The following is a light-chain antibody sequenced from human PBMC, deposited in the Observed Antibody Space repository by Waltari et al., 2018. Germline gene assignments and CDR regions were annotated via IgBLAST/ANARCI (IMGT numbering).Light chain of an antibody. Sequence: SYELTQPPSVSVSPGQTAKIPCSGDALPQQYTYWYPHKPGQAPLLVIYKDTDRPSGIPERFSGSSSGTTGTLTISGVQAEDEADYYCLSAYSGGSQGVFGGGTKLTVL. CDR3: LSAYSGGSQGV. V-gene: IGLV3-25*03. CDR2: KDT. CDR1: ALPQQY. J-gene: IGLJ2*01.